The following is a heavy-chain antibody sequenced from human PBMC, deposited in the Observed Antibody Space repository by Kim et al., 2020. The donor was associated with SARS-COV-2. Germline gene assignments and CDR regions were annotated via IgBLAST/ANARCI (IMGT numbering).Heavy chain of an antibody. CDR2: IYPGDSDT. J-gene: IGHJ3*02. CDR1: GYSFTSYW. CDR3: ARGQQPIAAAGPDAFDI. D-gene: IGHD6-13*01. V-gene: IGHV5-51*03. Sequence: GKSLKISCKGSGYSFTSYWIGWVRQMPGKGLEWMGIIYPGDSDTRYSPSFQGQVTISADKSISTAYLQWSSLKASDTAMYYCARGQQPIAAAGPDAFDIWGQGTMVTVSS.